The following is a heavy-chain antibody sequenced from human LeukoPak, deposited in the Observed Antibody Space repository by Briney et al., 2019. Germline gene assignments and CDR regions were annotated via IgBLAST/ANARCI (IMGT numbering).Heavy chain of an antibody. CDR3: AHTNNWNDAFDI. Sequence: SGPTLVKPTQTLTLTCTFSGFSLSTSGVGVGWIRQPPGKALEWLALIYWDDDKRYSPPLKSRLTITKDTSKNQVVLTMTNMDPVDTATYYCAHTNNWNDAFDIWGQGTMVTVSS. V-gene: IGHV2-5*02. CDR1: GFSLSTSGVG. D-gene: IGHD1-20*01. J-gene: IGHJ3*02. CDR2: IYWDDDK.